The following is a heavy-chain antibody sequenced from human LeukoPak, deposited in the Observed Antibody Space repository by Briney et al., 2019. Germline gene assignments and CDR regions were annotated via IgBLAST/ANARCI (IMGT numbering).Heavy chain of an antibody. V-gene: IGHV4-31*03. CDR2: IYYSGST. D-gene: IGHD4-11*01. J-gene: IGHJ5*02. Sequence: SETLSLTCTVSGGSIGSGGYYWSWIRQHPGKGLEWIGYIYYSGSTYYNPSLKSRVTISVDTSKNQFSLKLSSVTAADTAVYYCARERAYSNYVHNWFDPWGQGTLVTVSS. CDR3: ARERAYSNYVHNWFDP. CDR1: GGSIGSGGYY.